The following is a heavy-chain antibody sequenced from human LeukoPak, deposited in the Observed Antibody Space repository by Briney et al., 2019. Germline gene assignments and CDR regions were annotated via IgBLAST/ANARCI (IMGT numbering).Heavy chain of an antibody. J-gene: IGHJ4*02. CDR1: GFTFSDYA. CDR3: ATYRGYPVEY. Sequence: PGGSLRLSCAASGFTFSDYAMSWVRQAPGKGPEWVSAITGGGRTYYADSVKGRFTISRDNGKNTLYLQMNSLRAEDTAVYYCATYRGYPVEYWGQGTLVTVSS. CDR2: ITGGGRT. V-gene: IGHV3-23*01. D-gene: IGHD1-1*01.